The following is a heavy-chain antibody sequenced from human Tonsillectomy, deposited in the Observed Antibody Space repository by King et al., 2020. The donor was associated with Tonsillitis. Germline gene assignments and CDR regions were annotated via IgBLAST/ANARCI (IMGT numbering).Heavy chain of an antibody. CDR2: TDVVGKT. J-gene: IGHJ1*01. CDR1: DFSVSTNY. V-gene: IGHV3-53*02. CDR3: SVGESRPEQ. D-gene: IGHD3-10*01. Sequence: VQLVETGGGLVQPGGSLRLSCTISDFSVSTNYMRWVRQAPGKGLGWVSVTDVVGKTYYSDSVKGRFSLSRDHSKTTIFLTMTSLRAEDTAVYYCSVGESRPEQWGQGILVAVSS.